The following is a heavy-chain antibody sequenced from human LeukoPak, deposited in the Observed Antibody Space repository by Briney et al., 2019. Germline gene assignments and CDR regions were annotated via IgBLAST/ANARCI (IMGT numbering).Heavy chain of an antibody. V-gene: IGHV3-30*18. D-gene: IGHD5-12*01. CDR3: AKDRWHNGYDIDY. CDR2: ISYDGSNR. Sequence: GRSLRLSCAASGFSFSNYGMHWVRQAPGKGLEWVAIISYDGSNRYYADSVKGLFTISRDNSKNMLYLQMNSLRVEDTAVYYCAKDRWHNGYDIDYWGLGTLVTVSS. CDR1: GFSFSNYG. J-gene: IGHJ4*02.